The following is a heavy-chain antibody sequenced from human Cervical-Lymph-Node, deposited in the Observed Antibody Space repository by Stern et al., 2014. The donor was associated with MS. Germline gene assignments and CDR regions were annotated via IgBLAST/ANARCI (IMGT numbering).Heavy chain of an antibody. V-gene: IGHV1-18*01. CDR3: ARVKATVTSFLRWFDP. J-gene: IGHJ5*02. CDR1: GYPFSSYG. CDR2: ISPKNGDT. Sequence: VQLVESAAGVKKPGASVKVSCKASGYPFSSYGISWVRQTARQGLEWMGWISPKNGDTKYAEKFQDRVTMTIDTSTSTVHMELGSLTSDDTALYYCARVKATVTSFLRWFDPWGQGTLVTVSS. D-gene: IGHD4-17*01.